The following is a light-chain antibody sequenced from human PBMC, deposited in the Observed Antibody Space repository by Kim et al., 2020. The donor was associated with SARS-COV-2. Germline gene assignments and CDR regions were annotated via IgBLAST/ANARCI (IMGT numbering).Light chain of an antibody. CDR3: QQRSNWIT. J-gene: IGKJ5*01. CDR1: QSVRSY. CDR2: DAS. V-gene: IGKV3-11*01. Sequence: SLAPGERATLSCRASQSVRSYLAWYQQKPGQAPRLLIYDASNRATGIPARFSGSGSGTDFTLTISSLEPEDFAVYYCQQRSNWITFGQGTRLEIK.